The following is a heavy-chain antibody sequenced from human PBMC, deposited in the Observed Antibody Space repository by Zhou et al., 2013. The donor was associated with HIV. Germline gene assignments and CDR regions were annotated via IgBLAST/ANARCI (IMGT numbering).Heavy chain of an antibody. D-gene: IGHD3-10*01. V-gene: IGHV1-18*04. J-gene: IGHJ6*03. CDR2: ISGYNGNT. CDR1: GYMFTDYY. CDR3: AREWGGAWHLGQYYYYMDV. Sequence: QMQLVQSGAEVKKPGATLKVSCKTSGYMFTDYYIHWVRQAPGQGLEWMGWISGYNGNTNYAPKFQDRVTMTTDTSTSTAYMELTTLRADDTAVYYCAREWGGAWHLGQYYYYMDVVGQRDHGHRLL.